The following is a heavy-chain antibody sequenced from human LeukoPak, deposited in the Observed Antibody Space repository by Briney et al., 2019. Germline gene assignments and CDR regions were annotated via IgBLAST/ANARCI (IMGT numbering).Heavy chain of an antibody. J-gene: IGHJ4*02. CDR3: ARGDPLGNY. V-gene: IGHV3-74*01. CDR2: INSDGGNT. CDR1: GFTFRTSW. Sequence: GGSLRLSCSASGFTFRTSWMHWVRQGPGKGLRWVAHINSDGGNTAYADSVKGRFTISRDNAKSTLYLQMNSLRSEDTAVYYCARGDPLGNYWGQGTLVTVSS. D-gene: IGHD7-27*01.